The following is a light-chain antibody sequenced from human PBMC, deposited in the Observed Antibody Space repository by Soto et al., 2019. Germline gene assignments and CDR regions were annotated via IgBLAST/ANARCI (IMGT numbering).Light chain of an antibody. V-gene: IGKV3D-11*02. CDR3: QQRNNWQA. J-gene: IGKJ5*01. Sequence: EIVLTQSPATLSLSPWERATLSCRASQSVSSYLAWYQQKPGRAPRLLIYRASTRAAGVSARISGSGSGTDFTLTISSLEPEDFAVYYCQQRNNWQAFGQGTRLEIK. CDR2: RAS. CDR1: QSVSSY.